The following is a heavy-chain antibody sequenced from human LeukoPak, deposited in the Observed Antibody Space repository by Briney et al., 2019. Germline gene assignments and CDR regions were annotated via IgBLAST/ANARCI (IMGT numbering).Heavy chain of an antibody. CDR3: AKDAGSSGTYYFDY. CDR1: GFTFDDYA. J-gene: IGHJ4*02. Sequence: GGSLRLSCAASGFTFDDYAMHWVRQAPGKGLEWVSGISWNSGSIGYADSVKGRFTISRDNAKNSLYLQMNSLRAEDMALYYCAKDAGSSGTYYFDYWGQGTLVTVSS. CDR2: ISWNSGSI. V-gene: IGHV3-9*03. D-gene: IGHD3-22*01.